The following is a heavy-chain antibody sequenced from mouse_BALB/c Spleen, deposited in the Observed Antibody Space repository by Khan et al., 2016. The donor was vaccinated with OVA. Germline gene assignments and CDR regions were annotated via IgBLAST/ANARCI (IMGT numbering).Heavy chain of an antibody. Sequence: LQQSGPGLVKPSQSLSLTCTVTGYSITSEYAWNWIRQFPGNKLEWMGYINYSGNTRFNPSLKSRTSITRDTSKNQFFLQLNSVTTEDTATYYCARKDYYDYDPFPYRGQGTLVTVSA. D-gene: IGHD2-4*01. CDR3: ARKDYYDYDPFPY. CDR1: GYSITSEYA. CDR2: INYSGNT. J-gene: IGHJ3*01. V-gene: IGHV3-2*02.